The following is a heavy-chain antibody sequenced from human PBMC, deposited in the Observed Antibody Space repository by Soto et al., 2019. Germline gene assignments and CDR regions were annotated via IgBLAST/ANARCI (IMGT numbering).Heavy chain of an antibody. CDR3: ARGHITVAGTLEH. CDR2: IYYSGTT. J-gene: IGHJ1*01. CDR1: GYSIGSSNW. D-gene: IGHD6-13*01. Sequence: PSETLSLTCAVSGYSIGSSNWWGWIRQPPGKGLEWIGYIYYSGTTYYNPSLKSRVTMSVDTSKNQFSLKLTSVTAVDTAVYYCARGHITVAGTLEHWGQGTLVTVS. V-gene: IGHV4-28*03.